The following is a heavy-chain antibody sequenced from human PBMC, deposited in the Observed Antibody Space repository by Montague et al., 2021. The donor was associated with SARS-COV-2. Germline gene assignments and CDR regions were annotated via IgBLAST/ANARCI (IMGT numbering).Heavy chain of an antibody. CDR1: GLSLRTSGVG. V-gene: IGHV2-5*02. J-gene: IGHJ4*02. CDR2: IYWDDDK. Sequence: PALVKPTQTLTLTCSFSGLSLRTSGVGAGWIRQPPGKALEWLAVIYWDDDKRYSPSLKSRLTITKDTSKNQVVLTMTNMDPVDTATYYCVHSYADYLFDYWGQGTLVSVSS. CDR3: VHSYADYLFDY. D-gene: IGHD4-17*01.